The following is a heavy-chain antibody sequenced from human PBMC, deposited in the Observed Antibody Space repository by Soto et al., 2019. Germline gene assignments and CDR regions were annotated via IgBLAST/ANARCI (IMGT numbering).Heavy chain of an antibody. Sequence: GGSLRLSCAASGFTLSSYWMHWVRQAPGKGLVWVSYINIDGNNISYADSVKGRFAISRDNAKNTLYLQMNSLRAEDTAVYYCARGAGDWLTGLLEYGMDVWGQGTTVTVSS. V-gene: IGHV3-74*01. CDR2: INIDGNNI. J-gene: IGHJ6*02. CDR3: ARGAGDWLTGLLEYGMDV. D-gene: IGHD2-21*02. CDR1: GFTLSSYW.